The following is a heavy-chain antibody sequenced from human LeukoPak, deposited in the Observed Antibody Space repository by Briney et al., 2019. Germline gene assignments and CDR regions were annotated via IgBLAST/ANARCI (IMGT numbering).Heavy chain of an antibody. CDR3: AKDTVASDYYYYGMDV. CDR2: ISGSGGST. J-gene: IGHJ6*02. Sequence: GGSLRLSCAASGFTFSSYAMSWVRQAPGKGLEWVSAISGSGGSTYYADSVKGRFTISRDNSKNTLYLQMNSLRAEGTAVYYCAKDTVASDYYYYGMDVWGQGTTVTVSS. CDR1: GFTFSSYA. D-gene: IGHD6-19*01. V-gene: IGHV3-23*01.